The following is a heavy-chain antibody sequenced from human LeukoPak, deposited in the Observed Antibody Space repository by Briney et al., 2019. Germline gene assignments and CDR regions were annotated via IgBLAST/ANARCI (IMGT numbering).Heavy chain of an antibody. CDR2: IWYDGSNK. Sequence: GGSLRLSCAASGFTFSSYGMHWVRQAPGKGLEWVAVIWYDGSNKYYADSVKGRFTISRDNSKNTLYLQMNSLRAEDTAVYYCARTYYDILTGPIGAFDIWGQGTMVTVSS. V-gene: IGHV3-33*01. J-gene: IGHJ3*02. CDR1: GFTFSSYG. D-gene: IGHD3-9*01. CDR3: ARTYYDILTGPIGAFDI.